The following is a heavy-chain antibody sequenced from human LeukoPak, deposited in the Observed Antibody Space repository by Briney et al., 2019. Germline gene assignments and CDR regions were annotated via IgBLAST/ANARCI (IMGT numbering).Heavy chain of an antibody. CDR1: GGSISSSSYY. J-gene: IGHJ4*02. Sequence: SETLSLTCTVSGGSISSSSYYWGWIRQPPGKGLEWIGSIYYSGSTYYNPSLKSRVTISVDTSKNQFSLKLSSVTAADTAVYYCARGEYCSSTSCYAWGPLIDYWGQGTLVTVSS. V-gene: IGHV4-39*07. CDR2: IYYSGST. CDR3: ARGEYCSSTSCYAWGPLIDY. D-gene: IGHD2-2*01.